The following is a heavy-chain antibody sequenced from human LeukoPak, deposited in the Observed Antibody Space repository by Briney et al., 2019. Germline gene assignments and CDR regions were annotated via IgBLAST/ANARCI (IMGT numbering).Heavy chain of an antibody. CDR1: GFTVSSYA. J-gene: IGHJ3*02. D-gene: IGHD3-10*01. Sequence: GGSLRLSCAASGFTVSSYAMSWVRQAPGKGLEWVSAISGSGGSTYYADSVKGRFTISRDNSKNTLYLQMNSLRAEDTAVYYCAKGNTMVRGPKGAFDIWGQGTMVTVSS. CDR2: ISGSGGST. CDR3: AKGNTMVRGPKGAFDI. V-gene: IGHV3-23*01.